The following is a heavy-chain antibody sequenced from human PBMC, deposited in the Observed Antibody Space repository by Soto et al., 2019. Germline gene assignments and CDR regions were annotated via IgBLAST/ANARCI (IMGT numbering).Heavy chain of an antibody. CDR3: ARDSYSGYLLYLDV. V-gene: IGHV3-66*01. J-gene: IGHJ6*03. CDR2: IYSGGST. Sequence: EVQLVESGGGLVQPGGSLRLSCAASGFTVSSNYMSWVRQAPGKGLEWVSVIYSGGSTYYADSVKGRFTISRDNSKNTLYLQMNSLRAEDTAVYYCARDSYSGYLLYLDVWGKGTTVTVSS. D-gene: IGHD5-12*01. CDR1: GFTVSSNY.